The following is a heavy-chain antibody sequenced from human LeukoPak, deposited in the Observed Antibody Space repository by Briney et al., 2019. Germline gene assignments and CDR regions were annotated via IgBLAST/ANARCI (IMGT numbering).Heavy chain of an antibody. CDR2: IIPIFGTA. CDR1: GGTFSSYA. CDR3: ARDSYYGSGSYH. Sequence: SVKVSCKASGGTFSSYAISWVRQAPGQVLEWMGGIIPIFGTANYAQKFQGRVTITADESTSTAYMELSSLRSEDTAVYYCARDSYYGSGSYHWGQGTLVTVSS. V-gene: IGHV1-69*13. D-gene: IGHD3-10*01. J-gene: IGHJ4*02.